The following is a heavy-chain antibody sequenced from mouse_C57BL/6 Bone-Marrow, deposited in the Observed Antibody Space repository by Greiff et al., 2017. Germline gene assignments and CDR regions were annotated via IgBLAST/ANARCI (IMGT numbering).Heavy chain of an antibody. CDR3: ATRAGAGGAMDY. D-gene: IGHD3-3*01. J-gene: IGHJ4*01. V-gene: IGHV1-54*01. CDR2: INPGSGGT. CDR1: GYAFTNYL. Sequence: VQLQQSGAELVRPGTSVKVSCKASGYAFTNYLIEWVKQRPGQGLEWIGVINPGSGGTNYTENFKGKATLTADNSSSTAYMQISSLKSEDSAVYFCATRAGAGGAMDYWGQGTTVTVSS.